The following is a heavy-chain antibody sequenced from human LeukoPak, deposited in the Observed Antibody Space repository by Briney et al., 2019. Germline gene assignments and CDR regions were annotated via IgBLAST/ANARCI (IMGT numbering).Heavy chain of an antibody. V-gene: IGHV3-23*01. CDR2: ISGSGGGT. CDR1: GFTFSSYA. J-gene: IGHJ4*02. CDR3: GKDHGGYRNNYFDY. Sequence: GGSLRLSCAASGFTFSSYAMSWVRQAPEKGLEWVATISGSGGGTYYADSVRGRFTISRDDSENTLYLQMNSLRAEDTAVYYFGKDHGGYRNNYFDYWGQGNLVTVSS. D-gene: IGHD3-16*01.